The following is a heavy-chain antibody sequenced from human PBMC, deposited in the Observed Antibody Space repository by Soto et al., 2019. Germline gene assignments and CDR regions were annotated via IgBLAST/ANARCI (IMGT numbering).Heavy chain of an antibody. J-gene: IGHJ3*02. D-gene: IGHD3-10*01. CDR1: GFTFSSYA. CDR2: ISYEGSNK. CDR3: ASDSVTYGSGDYSDI. Sequence: QVQLVESGGGVVQPGRSLRLSCAASGFTFSSYAMHWVRQAPGKGLEWVAVISYEGSNKYYADSVKGRFTISRDNSKNTLYLQMNSLRAGDTAVYFCASDSVTYGSGDYSDIWGQGTMVTVFS. V-gene: IGHV3-30-3*01.